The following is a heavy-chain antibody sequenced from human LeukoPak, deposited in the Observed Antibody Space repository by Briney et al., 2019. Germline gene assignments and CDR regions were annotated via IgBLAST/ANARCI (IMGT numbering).Heavy chain of an antibody. CDR3: ARDVADYYYYYMDV. CDR1: GFTFSSYW. Sequence: GGSLRLSCAASGFTFSSYWMSWVRQAPGKGLEWVANIKQDGSEKYYVDSVKGRFTISRDNAKNSLYLQMNSLRAEDTAVYYCARDVADYYYYYMDVWGKGTTVTASS. J-gene: IGHJ6*03. CDR2: IKQDGSEK. V-gene: IGHV3-7*01.